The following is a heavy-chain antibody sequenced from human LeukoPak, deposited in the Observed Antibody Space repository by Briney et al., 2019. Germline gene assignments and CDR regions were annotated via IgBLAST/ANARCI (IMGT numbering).Heavy chain of an antibody. CDR2: ISSDSRTI. D-gene: IGHD3-10*01. CDR1: GFTFNIYA. CDR3: ARYGSGTSYITNYFDY. V-gene: IGHV3-48*02. J-gene: IGHJ4*02. Sequence: GGSLRLSCAASGFTFNIYAMNWVRQAPGKGLEWVPYISSDSRTIYYADSVKGRFTISRDNAKNSLYLQMKSLRDEDTAVYYCARYGSGTSYITNYFDYWGQGTLVTVSS.